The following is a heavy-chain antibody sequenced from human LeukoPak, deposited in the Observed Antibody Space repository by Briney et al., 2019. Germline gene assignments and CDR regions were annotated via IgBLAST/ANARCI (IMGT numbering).Heavy chain of an antibody. V-gene: IGHV3-11*04. J-gene: IGHJ3*02. CDR1: GFTFSDYY. CDR3: ARHEWELPSTDAFDI. D-gene: IGHD1-26*01. Sequence: GGSLRLSCAASGFTFSDYYMSWVRQAPGKGLEWISYISSSGSTIYYADSMRGRFTISRDNAKNSLYLQMNSLRAEDTAVYYCARHEWELPSTDAFDIWGQGTMATVSS. CDR2: ISSSGSTI.